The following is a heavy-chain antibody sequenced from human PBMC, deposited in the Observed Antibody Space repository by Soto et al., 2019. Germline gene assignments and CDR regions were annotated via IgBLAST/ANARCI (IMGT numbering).Heavy chain of an antibody. J-gene: IGHJ5*02. CDR1: GFSLSNARMG. V-gene: IGHV2-26*01. D-gene: IGHD3-10*01. CDR3: ARMSEHYYGSGSGWFDP. Sequence: QVTLKESGPVLVKPTETLTLTCTASGFSLSNARMGVSWIRQPPGKALEWLAHIFSNDDKSYSTSLKSRLTISKDTSKSQEVLTMTNMDPVDTATYYCARMSEHYYGSGSGWFDPWGQGTLVTVSS. CDR2: IFSNDDK.